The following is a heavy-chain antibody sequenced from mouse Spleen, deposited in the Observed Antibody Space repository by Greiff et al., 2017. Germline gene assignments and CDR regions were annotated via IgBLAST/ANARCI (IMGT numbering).Heavy chain of an antibody. CDR2: IDPEDGDT. D-gene: IGHD1-1*01. Sequence: EVQGVESGAELVRPGASVKLSCTASGFNIKDYYMHWVKQRPEQGLEWIGRIDPEDGDTEYAPKFQGKATMTADTSSNTAYLQLSSLTSEDTAVYYCTSNYGSSLWFAYWGQGTLVTVSA. CDR1: GFNIKDYY. V-gene: IGHV14-1*01. CDR3: TSNYGSSLWFAY. J-gene: IGHJ3*01.